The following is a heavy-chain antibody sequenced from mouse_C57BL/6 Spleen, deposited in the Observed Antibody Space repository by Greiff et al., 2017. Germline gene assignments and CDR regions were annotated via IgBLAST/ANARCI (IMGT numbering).Heavy chain of an antibody. J-gene: IGHJ2*01. Sequence: VQVVESGPELVKPGASVKLSCKASGYAFSSSWMNWVKQRPGKGLEWIGRIYPGAGDTNYNGKFKGKATLTADKSSSTAYMQLSGLTSEDSAVYFCALTDFDYWGQGTTLTVSS. D-gene: IGHD4-1*01. CDR1: GYAFSSSW. CDR3: ALTDFDY. V-gene: IGHV1-82*01. CDR2: IYPGAGDT.